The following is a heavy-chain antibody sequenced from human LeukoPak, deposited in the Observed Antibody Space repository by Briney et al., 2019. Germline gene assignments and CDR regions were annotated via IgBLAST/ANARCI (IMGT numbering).Heavy chain of an antibody. CDR3: AREDYCTNGVCWAFDP. V-gene: IGHV4-39*07. CDR1: GGSISSSSYY. CDR2: IYYSGST. Sequence: SETLSLTCTVSGGSISSSSYYWGWIRQPPGKGLEWIGSIYYSGSTYYNPSLKSRDTISVDTSKNQFSLQLSSVTAADTAVYFCAREDYCTNGVCWAFDPWGQGTLVTVSS. J-gene: IGHJ5*02. D-gene: IGHD2-8*01.